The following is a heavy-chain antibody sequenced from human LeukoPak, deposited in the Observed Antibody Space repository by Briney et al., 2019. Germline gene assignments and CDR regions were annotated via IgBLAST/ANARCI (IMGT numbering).Heavy chain of an antibody. CDR1: GFTFSSYW. J-gene: IGHJ4*02. Sequence: GGSLRLSCAASGFTFSSYWMSWVRQAPGKGLEWVSGISWNSGSIGYADSVKGRFTISRDNAKNSLYLQMSSLRAEDTAVYYCARGAYYYEDWGQGTLVTVSS. CDR3: ARGAYYYED. V-gene: IGHV3-20*04. D-gene: IGHD3-22*01. CDR2: ISWNSGSI.